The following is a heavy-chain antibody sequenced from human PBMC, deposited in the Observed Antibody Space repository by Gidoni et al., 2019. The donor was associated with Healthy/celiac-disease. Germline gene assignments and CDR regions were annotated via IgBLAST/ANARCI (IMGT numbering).Heavy chain of an antibody. CDR2: IYSGGST. V-gene: IGHV3-53*02. CDR1: GFTVSSNY. Sequence: EVQLVETGGGLIQPGGSLRLSCAASGFTVSSNYMSWVRQAPGKGLEWVSVIYSGGSTYYADSVKGRFTISRDNSKNTLYLQMNSLRAEDTAVYYCARGYGDYVEGDAFDIWGQGTMVTVSS. J-gene: IGHJ3*02. D-gene: IGHD4-17*01. CDR3: ARGYGDYVEGDAFDI.